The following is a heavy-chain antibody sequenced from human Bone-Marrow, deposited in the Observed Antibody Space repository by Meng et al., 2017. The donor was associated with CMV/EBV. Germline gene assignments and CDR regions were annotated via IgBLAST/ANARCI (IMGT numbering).Heavy chain of an antibody. Sequence: GESLKISCAASGFTFSSYGMHWVRQAPGKGLEWVAVIWYDGSNKYYADSVKGRFTISRDNSKNTLYLQMNSLRAEDTAVYYCASLTTVTEGWFDPWGQGTLVTVSS. J-gene: IGHJ5*02. CDR2: IWYDGSNK. CDR3: ASLTTVTEGWFDP. CDR1: GFTFSSYG. D-gene: IGHD4-11*01. V-gene: IGHV3-33*01.